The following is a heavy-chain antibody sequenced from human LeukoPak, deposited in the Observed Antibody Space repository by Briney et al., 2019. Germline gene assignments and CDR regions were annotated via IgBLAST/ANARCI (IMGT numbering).Heavy chain of an antibody. V-gene: IGHV1-18*01. CDR2: ISAYNGNT. CDR1: GYTFTSYA. D-gene: IGHD2-2*01. J-gene: IGHJ4*02. CDR3: ARGYCSSTTCRLGGYYFDF. Sequence: GASVKVSCKASGYTFTSYAFSWVRQAPGQGLEWMGWISAYNGNTNYAQKLQGRVTMTTDTSTNTAYMELRSLRSDDTAMYYCARGYCSSTTCRLGGYYFDFWGQGTLVTVSS.